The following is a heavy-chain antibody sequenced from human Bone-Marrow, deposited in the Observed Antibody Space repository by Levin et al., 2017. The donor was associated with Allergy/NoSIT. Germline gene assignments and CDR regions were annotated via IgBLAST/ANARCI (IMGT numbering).Heavy chain of an antibody. V-gene: IGHV1-69*04. D-gene: IGHD6-13*01. CDR2: IIPILGIA. CDR1: GGTFSSYA. Sequence: ASVKVSCKASGGTFSSYAISWVRQAPGQGLEWMGRIIPILGIANYAQKFQGRVTITADKSTSTAYMELSSLRSEDTAVYYCARAGSSCIADQLRTGAFDIWGQGTMVTVSS. CDR3: ARAGSSCIADQLRTGAFDI. J-gene: IGHJ3*02.